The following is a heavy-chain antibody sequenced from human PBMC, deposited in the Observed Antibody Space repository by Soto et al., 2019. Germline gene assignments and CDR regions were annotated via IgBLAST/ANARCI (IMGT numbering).Heavy chain of an antibody. D-gene: IGHD4-17*01. J-gene: IGHJ4*02. Sequence: ASVQVSCQASRYTFPSYYMHWVRQAPGQGLEWMGIINPSGGSTSYAQKFQGRVTMTRDTSTSTVYMELSSLSSEDTAVYYCARFDGDFDYWGQGTLVTVSS. CDR2: INPSGGST. CDR1: RYTFPSYY. V-gene: IGHV1-46*01. CDR3: ARFDGDFDY.